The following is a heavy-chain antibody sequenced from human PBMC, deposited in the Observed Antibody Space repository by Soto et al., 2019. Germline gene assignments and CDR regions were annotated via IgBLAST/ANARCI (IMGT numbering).Heavy chain of an antibody. J-gene: IGHJ4*02. CDR1: GFTFSSFD. CDR3: VKGAWLDY. Sequence: EVQLLESGGGLIQPGGSLILSCAASGFTFSSFDMNWVRQPPGKGLEWVSLIRGSSGSTYYADSVKGRFTISKDNSKNTLYLQMNSLRAEDTDVYFCVKGAWLDYWGQGNMDTVSS. CDR2: IRGSSGST. V-gene: IGHV3-23*01.